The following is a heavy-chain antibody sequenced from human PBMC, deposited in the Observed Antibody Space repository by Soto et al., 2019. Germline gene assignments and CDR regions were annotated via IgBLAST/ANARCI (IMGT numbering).Heavy chain of an antibody. CDR2: INSDGGST. D-gene: IGHD5-12*01. Sequence: GGSLRLSCAASGFTFSSYWMHWVRQAPGKGLVWVSRINSDGGSTSYADSVKGRFTISRDNSKNTLYLQMNSLRAEDTAVYYCAKVGGYDFIDYWGQGTLVTVSS. J-gene: IGHJ4*02. CDR1: GFTFSSYW. CDR3: AKVGGYDFIDY. V-gene: IGHV3-74*01.